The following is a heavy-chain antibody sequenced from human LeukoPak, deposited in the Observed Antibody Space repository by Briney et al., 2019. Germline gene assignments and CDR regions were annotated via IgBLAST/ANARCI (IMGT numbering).Heavy chain of an antibody. Sequence: PGGSLRLSCAAPGFTFSSYWMSWVRQAPGKGLEWVANIKQDGSEKYYVDSVKGRFTISRDNAKNSLYLQMNSLRAEDTAVYFCARGQTTMTNWGQGTLVTVSS. CDR3: ARGQTTMTN. J-gene: IGHJ4*02. D-gene: IGHD4-17*01. CDR2: IKQDGSEK. CDR1: GFTFSSYW. V-gene: IGHV3-7*03.